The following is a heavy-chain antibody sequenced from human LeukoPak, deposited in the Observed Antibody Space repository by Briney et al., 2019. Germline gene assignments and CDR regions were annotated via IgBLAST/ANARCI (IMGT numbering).Heavy chain of an antibody. Sequence: PGGSLRLSCAASGFTFSTYSMNWVRQAPGKGLEWVSSISSTGSYIYYADSVKGRFTISRDNAKNSLYLQMNSLRADDTAVYYCARATTITTFGFDIWGQGTMVTVS. CDR3: ARATTITTFGFDI. CDR1: GFTFSTYS. D-gene: IGHD3-16*01. CDR2: ISSTGSYI. J-gene: IGHJ3*02. V-gene: IGHV3-21*01.